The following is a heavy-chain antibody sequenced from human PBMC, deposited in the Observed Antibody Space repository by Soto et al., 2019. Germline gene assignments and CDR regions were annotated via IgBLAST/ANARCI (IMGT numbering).Heavy chain of an antibody. CDR3: AKVSKARVYVIDFFGY. D-gene: IGHD2-8*01. CDR1: GFTFSSYG. V-gene: IGHV3-33*06. J-gene: IGHJ4*02. Sequence: GGSLRLSCAASGFTFSSYGMHWVRQAPGKGLEWAAVICCDGSSTYYADSVKGRFTISRDNSKNTLYLQMNSLRAEDTAVYYCAKVSKARVYVIDFFGYGGRGTLVTVSS. CDR2: ICCDGSST.